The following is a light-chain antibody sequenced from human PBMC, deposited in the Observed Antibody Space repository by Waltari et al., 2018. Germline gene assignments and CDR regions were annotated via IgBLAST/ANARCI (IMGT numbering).Light chain of an antibody. Sequence: EIVLTQSPGTLSLSPGERAALSCRASLSLGSSSLAWYPQKPGQAPRLLIYGASSRATGIPDRFSGSGSETDFTLTISRLEPEDFAVYYCQQYDSSPYTFGQGTKLEIK. J-gene: IGKJ2*01. CDR2: GAS. V-gene: IGKV3-20*01. CDR3: QQYDSSPYT. CDR1: LSLGSSS.